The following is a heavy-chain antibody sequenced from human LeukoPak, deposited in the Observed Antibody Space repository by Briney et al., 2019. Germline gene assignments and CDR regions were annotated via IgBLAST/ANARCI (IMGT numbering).Heavy chain of an antibody. V-gene: IGHV4-39*02. D-gene: IGHD2-2*01. Sequence: SETLSLTCTVSGGSIISSTYHWGWIRQPPGKGLEWIGSIYYSGSTDYDPSLKSRVTISIDTSKNQFSLKLSSVTAADTAVYYCARDVVVPAAGFDYWGQGTLVTVSS. CDR3: ARDVVVPAAGFDY. J-gene: IGHJ4*02. CDR1: GGSIISSTYH. CDR2: IYYSGST.